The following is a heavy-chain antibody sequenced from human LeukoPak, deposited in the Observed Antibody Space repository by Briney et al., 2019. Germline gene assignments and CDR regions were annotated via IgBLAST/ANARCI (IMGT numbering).Heavy chain of an antibody. Sequence: GASVKVSCKASGYTFTSYSMHWVRQAPGQGLEWMGRIIPILGIANYAQKFQGRVTITADKSTSTAYMELSSLRSEDTAVYYCASGGCSSTSCYTNWFDPWGQGTLVTVSS. V-gene: IGHV1-69*02. D-gene: IGHD2-2*02. CDR3: ASGGCSSTSCYTNWFDP. J-gene: IGHJ5*02. CDR2: IIPILGIA. CDR1: GYTFTSYS.